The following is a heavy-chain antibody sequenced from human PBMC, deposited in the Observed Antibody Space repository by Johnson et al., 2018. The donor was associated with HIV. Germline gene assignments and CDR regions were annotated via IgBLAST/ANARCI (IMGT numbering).Heavy chain of an antibody. J-gene: IGHJ3*02. D-gene: IGHD6-19*01. CDR3: ASVGSSGFFSAFDI. CDR2: IKQDGSEK. Sequence: VQLVESGGGLVQPGGSLRLSCAASGFTFSSYWMSWVRQAPGKGLEWVANIKQDGSEKYYVDSVKGRFTISRDNAKNSLYLQMNSLRAEETAVYYCASVGSSGFFSAFDIWGQVTMVTVSS. V-gene: IGHV3-7*02. CDR1: GFTFSSYW.